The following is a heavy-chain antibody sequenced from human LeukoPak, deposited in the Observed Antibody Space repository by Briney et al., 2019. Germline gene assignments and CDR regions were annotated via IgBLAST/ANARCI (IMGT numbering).Heavy chain of an antibody. J-gene: IGHJ4*02. D-gene: IGHD6-13*01. V-gene: IGHV1-3*01. CDR3: ASTSGTPGITATGFDY. CDR1: GYTFTSYA. Sequence: ASVKVSCKASGYTFTSYAMHWVRQAPGQRLEWMGWINAGNGNTKYSQEFQGRVTITRDTSASTAYMELRSLRSDDTAVYYCASTSGTPGITATGFDYWGQGTLVTVSS. CDR2: INAGNGNT.